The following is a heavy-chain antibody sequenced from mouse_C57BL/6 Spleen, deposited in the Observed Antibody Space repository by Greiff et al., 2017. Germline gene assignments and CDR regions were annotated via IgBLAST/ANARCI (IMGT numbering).Heavy chain of an antibody. D-gene: IGHD1-1*01. CDR2: IIPSNGGT. CDR1: GYTFTSYW. J-gene: IGHJ2*01. CDR3: ARGLYGSSYDY. Sequence: VQLQQPGTELVKPGASVMLSCKASGYTFTSYWMHWVKQRPGQGLEWIGNIIPSNGGTNYNEKFNSKATLTVDKSSRTAYMQLSSLTSEDSAVYYWARGLYGSSYDYWGQGTTLTVSS. V-gene: IGHV1-53*01.